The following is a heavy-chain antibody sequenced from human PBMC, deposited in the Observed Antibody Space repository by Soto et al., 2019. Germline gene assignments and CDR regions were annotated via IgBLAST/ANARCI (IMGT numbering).Heavy chain of an antibody. D-gene: IGHD4-4*01. CDR1: GFTFSTYA. V-gene: IGHV3-23*01. J-gene: IGHJ5*02. Sequence: GGSLRLSCAASGFTFSTYAMSWVRQAPGKGLEWVSAISGSGGGTYYADSVKGRYTISRDNSKNTLYLQMNSLRVEDTAVYYCAKDRASTGHRPRFDPWGQGTLVTVSS. CDR2: ISGSGGGT. CDR3: AKDRASTGHRPRFDP.